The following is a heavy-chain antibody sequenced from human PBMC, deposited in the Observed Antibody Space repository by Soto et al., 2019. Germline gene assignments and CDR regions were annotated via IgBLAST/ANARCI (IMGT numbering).Heavy chain of an antibody. J-gene: IGHJ4*02. Sequence: QMQLQESAPGLVKPSQTLSLTCTVSGASISDADSYWSWVRQTPGQGLQWIGLLHYSGTTYYNPSLRGRSRLSLNMSKNQCSLRVKSVTDAEMAIYYCARVHLGAAYTLAIGRMFHIWGQGTLVAVSS. CDR3: ARVHLGAAYTLAIGRMFHI. D-gene: IGHD3-16*01. CDR2: LHYSGTT. CDR1: GASISDADSY. V-gene: IGHV4-30-4*01.